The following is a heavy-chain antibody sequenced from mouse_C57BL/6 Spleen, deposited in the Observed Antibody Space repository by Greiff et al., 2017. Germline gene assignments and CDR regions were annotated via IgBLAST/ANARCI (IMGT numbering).Heavy chain of an antibody. V-gene: IGHV1-80*01. CDR1: GYAFSSYW. CDR2: IYPGDGDT. Sequence: VQLQQSGASVKISCKASGYAFSSYWMNWVKQRPGKGLEWIGQIYPGDGDTNYNGKFKGKATLTADKSSSTAYMQLSSLTSEDSAVYVCARRGGTGFDYWGQGTTLTVSS. D-gene: IGHD4-1*01. CDR3: ARRGGTGFDY. J-gene: IGHJ2*01.